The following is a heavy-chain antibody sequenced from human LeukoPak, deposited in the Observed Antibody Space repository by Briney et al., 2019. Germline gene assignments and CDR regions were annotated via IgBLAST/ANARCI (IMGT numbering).Heavy chain of an antibody. CDR2: MNPNSGNT. J-gene: IGHJ4*02. CDR3: ARGSLPMPGIVGRWRGYFDY. V-gene: IGHV1-8*01. D-gene: IGHD1-26*01. CDR1: GYTFTSYD. Sequence: ASVKVSCKASGYTFTSYDINWVRQATGQGLEWMGWMNPNSGNTGYAQKFQGRVTMTRNTSISPAYMELSSLRSEEPAVYYCARGSLPMPGIVGRWRGYFDYWGQGTLVTVSS.